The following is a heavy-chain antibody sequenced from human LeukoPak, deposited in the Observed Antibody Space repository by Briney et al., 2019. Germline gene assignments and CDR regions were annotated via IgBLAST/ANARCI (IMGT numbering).Heavy chain of an antibody. J-gene: IGHJ4*02. Sequence: PSETLSLTCTVSGGSISSSSYYWGWIRQPPGKGLEWIGSIYYSGSTYYNPSLKSRVTISVDTSKNQFSLKLSSVTAADTAVYYCATLTVTTPYYFDYWGQGTLVTVSS. D-gene: IGHD4-11*01. V-gene: IGHV4-39*01. CDR3: ATLTVTTPYYFDY. CDR2: IYYSGST. CDR1: GGSISSSSYY.